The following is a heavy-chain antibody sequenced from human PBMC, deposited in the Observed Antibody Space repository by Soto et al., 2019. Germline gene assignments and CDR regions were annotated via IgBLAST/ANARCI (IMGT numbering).Heavy chain of an antibody. CDR3: ATLLVGATSTSFDY. CDR2: ISAYNGNT. D-gene: IGHD1-26*01. V-gene: IGHV1-18*01. CDR1: SYTFTSYG. Sequence: ASVKVSCKASSYTFTSYGISWVRQAPGQGLERMGWISAYNGNTNYAQKLQGRVTMTTDTSTSTAYMELRSLRSDDTAVYYCATLLVGATSTSFDYWGQGTLVTVSS. J-gene: IGHJ4*02.